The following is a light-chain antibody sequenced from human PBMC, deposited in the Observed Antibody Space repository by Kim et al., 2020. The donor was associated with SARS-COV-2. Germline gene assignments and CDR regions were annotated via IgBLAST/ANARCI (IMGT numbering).Light chain of an antibody. Sequence: AAVGDRVTTTCRASQGIRNDLGWYQQKPGKAPKFLIYAASTLQSGVPSRFSGSGSGTDFTLTISSLQPEDFATYYCLQDYNFPWSFGQGTKVDIK. CDR2: AAS. CDR1: QGIRND. V-gene: IGKV1-6*01. CDR3: LQDYNFPWS. J-gene: IGKJ1*01.